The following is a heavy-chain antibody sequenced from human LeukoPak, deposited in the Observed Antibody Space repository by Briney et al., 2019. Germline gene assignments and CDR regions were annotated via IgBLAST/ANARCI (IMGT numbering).Heavy chain of an antibody. J-gene: IGHJ5*02. D-gene: IGHD5-12*01. V-gene: IGHV3-48*01. CDR1: GFILSQYG. CDR2: IRYTSET. Sequence: GGSLRLSCAASGFILSQYGFNWVRQAPGKGLEWVSHIRYTSETFYADSVEGRFTISRDYARNSLYLQMNNLRGEDTAIYYCARDAGNSGYGCDLWGQGTLVTVSS. CDR3: ARDAGNSGYGCDL.